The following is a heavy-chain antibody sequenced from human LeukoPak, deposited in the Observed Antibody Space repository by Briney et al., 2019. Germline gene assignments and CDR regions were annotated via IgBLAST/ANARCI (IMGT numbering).Heavy chain of an antibody. V-gene: IGHV4-39*07. CDR2: INHSGST. Sequence: PSETLSLTCTVSGGSISSRSYYWSWIRQPPGKGLEWIGEINHSGSTNYNPSLKSRVTISVDTSKNQFSLKLSSVTAADTAVYYCARGRGVLRFLEWPPAYYYYYMDVWGKGTTVTVSS. CDR3: ARGRGVLRFLEWPPAYYYYYMDV. J-gene: IGHJ6*03. D-gene: IGHD3-3*01. CDR1: GGSISSRSYY.